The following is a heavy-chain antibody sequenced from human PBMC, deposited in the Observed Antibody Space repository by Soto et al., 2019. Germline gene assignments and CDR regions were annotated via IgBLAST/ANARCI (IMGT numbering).Heavy chain of an antibody. Sequence: PGGSLRLSCAASGFTFSSCAMHWVRQAPGKGLEWVAVISYDGSNKYYADSVKGRFTISRDNSKNTLYLQMNSLRAEDTAVYYCAREIQLWGNDAFDIWGQGTMVTVSS. D-gene: IGHD5-18*01. CDR3: AREIQLWGNDAFDI. CDR2: ISYDGSNK. V-gene: IGHV3-30-3*01. J-gene: IGHJ3*02. CDR1: GFTFSSCA.